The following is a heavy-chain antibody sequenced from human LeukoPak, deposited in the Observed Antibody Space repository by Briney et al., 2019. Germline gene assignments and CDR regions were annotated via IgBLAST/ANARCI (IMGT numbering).Heavy chain of an antibody. V-gene: IGHV1-18*01. Sequence: WASVKVSCKASGYTFTSYGISWVRQAPGQGLEWMGWISAYNGNTNYAQKLQGRVTMTTDTSTSTAYMELRSLRSDDTAVYYCARDAPFYYDFWSGYSRVEGFDPWGQGTLVTASS. J-gene: IGHJ5*02. CDR1: GYTFTSYG. CDR2: ISAYNGNT. CDR3: ARDAPFYYDFWSGYSRVEGFDP. D-gene: IGHD3-3*01.